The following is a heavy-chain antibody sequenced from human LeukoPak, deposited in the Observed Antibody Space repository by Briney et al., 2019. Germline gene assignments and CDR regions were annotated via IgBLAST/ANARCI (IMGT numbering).Heavy chain of an antibody. CDR2: INPSGGST. CDR1: GGTFSSYA. D-gene: IGHD5-18*01. J-gene: IGHJ4*02. Sequence: GSSVKVSCKASGGTFSSYAISWVRQAPGQGLEWMGIINPSGGSTSYAQKFQGRVTMTRDTSTSTVYMELSSLRSEDAAVYYCARGVSGYSYGPDYWGQGTLVTVSS. V-gene: IGHV1-46*01. CDR3: ARGVSGYSYGPDY.